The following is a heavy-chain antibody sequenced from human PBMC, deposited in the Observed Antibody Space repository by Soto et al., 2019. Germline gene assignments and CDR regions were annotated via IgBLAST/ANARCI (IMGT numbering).Heavy chain of an antibody. CDR1: GGSISSGGYY. V-gene: IGHV4-31*03. CDR3: ARSSVGLRRGYYFDY. J-gene: IGHJ4*02. Sequence: SETLSLTCTASGGSISSGGYYWSWIRQHPGKGLEWIGYIYYSGSTYYNPSLKSRVTISVDTFKNQFSLKLSSVTAADTAVYYCARSSVGLRRGYYFDYWGQGTLVTVSS. CDR2: IYYSGST. D-gene: IGHD3-16*01.